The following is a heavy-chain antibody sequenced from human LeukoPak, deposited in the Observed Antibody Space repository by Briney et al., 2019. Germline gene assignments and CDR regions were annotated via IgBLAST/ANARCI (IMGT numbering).Heavy chain of an antibody. V-gene: IGHV4-39*01. D-gene: IGHD3-3*01. J-gene: IGHJ5*02. CDR1: GASISSSSYY. CDR3: ARWSGFLYNWFDP. Sequence: TSSETLSLTCTVSGASISSSSYYWGWIRQPPGKGLEWIGSIYYSGSTHYNPSLKSRVTISVDTSNNQFSLKLSSVTAADTAVYYCARWSGFLYNWFDPWGQGTLVTVSS. CDR2: IYYSGST.